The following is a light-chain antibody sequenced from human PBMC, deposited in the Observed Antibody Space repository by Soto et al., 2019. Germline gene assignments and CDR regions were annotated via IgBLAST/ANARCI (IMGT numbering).Light chain of an antibody. J-gene: IGLJ1*01. CDR2: ANR. Sequence: VLTQPPSVSGAPGQRVTISCTGNGSNIGASYDVHWYQQLPGSAPRLLIYANRNRPAGVSDRFSGSKSDTSASLVISGLQADDEADYYCQSYDRSLSGWIFGTGTRSPS. V-gene: IGLV1-40*01. CDR3: QSYDRSLSGWI. CDR1: GSNIGASYD.